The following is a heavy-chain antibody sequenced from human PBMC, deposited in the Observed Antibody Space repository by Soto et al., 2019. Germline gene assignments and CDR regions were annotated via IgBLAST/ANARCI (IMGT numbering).Heavy chain of an antibody. V-gene: IGHV4-34*01. Sequence: QVQLQQWGAGLLKPPETLSLTCAVNGGFVTSGSYYWSWIRQPPGKGLESIGEMSHSGGTPFNPPLKIRVWLSVASSGNLLSLKVWTLTAADTALCFCQRVVRGTATTVVGAFDIWGPGTMVTVSS. J-gene: IGHJ3*02. CDR2: MSHSGGT. CDR1: GGFVTSGSYY. CDR3: QRVVRGTATTVVGAFDI. D-gene: IGHD1-1*01.